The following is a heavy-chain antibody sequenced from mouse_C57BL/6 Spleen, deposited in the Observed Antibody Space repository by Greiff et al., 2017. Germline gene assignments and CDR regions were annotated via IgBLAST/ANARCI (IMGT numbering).Heavy chain of an antibody. Sequence: EVQLQQSGPGLVKPSQSLSLTCSVTGYSITSGYYWNWIRQFPGNKLEWMGYISYDGSNNYNPSLKNRISITRDTSKNQFFLKLNSVTTEDTATYYCAREGYSNFDYWGQGTTLTVSS. D-gene: IGHD2-5*01. CDR2: ISYDGSN. J-gene: IGHJ2*01. V-gene: IGHV3-6*01. CDR3: AREGYSNFDY. CDR1: GYSITSGYY.